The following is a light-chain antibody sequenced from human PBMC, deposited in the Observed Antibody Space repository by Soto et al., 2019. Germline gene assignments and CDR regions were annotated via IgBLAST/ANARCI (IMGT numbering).Light chain of an antibody. V-gene: IGLV4-69*01. CDR2: LNSDGSH. CDR3: QTWVTGIHI. CDR1: SGHSNYA. Sequence: QSVLTQSPSASASLGASVKLTCTLSSGHSNYAIAWHQQQPEKGPRFLMKLNSDGSHSKGDGIPDRFSGSSSGAERSLTISTLQSEDEADYYCQTWVTGIHIFGGGTKLTVL. J-gene: IGLJ2*01.